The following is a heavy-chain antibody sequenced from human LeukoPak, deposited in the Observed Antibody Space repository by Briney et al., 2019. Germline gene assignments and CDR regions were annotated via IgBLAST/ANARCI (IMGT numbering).Heavy chain of an antibody. Sequence: PGGSLRLSCSASGFTFTNYGMSWVRQAPGKGLEWVSTINGPGDNPYYAETVKGRFTISRDNSKNTLYLQMNSLRAEDTAVYYCAKESVAVAAFDYWGQGTLVTVSS. V-gene: IGHV3-23*01. CDR2: INGPGDNP. D-gene: IGHD6-19*01. CDR1: GFTFTNYG. J-gene: IGHJ4*02. CDR3: AKESVAVAAFDY.